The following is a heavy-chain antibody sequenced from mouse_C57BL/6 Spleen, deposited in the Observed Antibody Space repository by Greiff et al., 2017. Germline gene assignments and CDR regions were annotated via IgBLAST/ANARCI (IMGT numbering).Heavy chain of an antibody. CDR3: ARHEGG. V-gene: IGHV5-6*01. Sequence: EVQVVESGGDLVKPGGSLKLSCAASGFTFSSYGMSWVRQTPDKRLEWVATISSGGSYTYYPDSVKGRFTISRDNAKNTLYLQMSSLKSEDTAMYYCARHEGGWGQGTLVTVSA. CDR1: GFTFSSYG. CDR2: ISSGGSYT. J-gene: IGHJ3*01.